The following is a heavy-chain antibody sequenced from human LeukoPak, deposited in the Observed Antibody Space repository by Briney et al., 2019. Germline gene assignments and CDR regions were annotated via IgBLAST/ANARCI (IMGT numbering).Heavy chain of an antibody. Sequence: GGSLRLSCAASGFTFSSYGMHWVRQAPGKGLEWVSTVSTTGGSTYYADSVKGRFTISRDNSKDTLYLQMNSLRAEDTAVYYCAKCSGWFVRGKDYYYYYMDVWGKGTTVTVSS. CDR3: AKCSGWFVRGKDYYYYYMDV. D-gene: IGHD6-19*01. CDR1: GFTFSSYG. CDR2: VSTTGGST. J-gene: IGHJ6*03. V-gene: IGHV3-23*01.